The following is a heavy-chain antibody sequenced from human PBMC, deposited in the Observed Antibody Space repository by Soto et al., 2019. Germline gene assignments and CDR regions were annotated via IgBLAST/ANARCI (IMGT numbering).Heavy chain of an antibody. J-gene: IGHJ3*02. Sequence: QMQLVQSGPEVKKPGTSVKVSCKASGFTFTSSAMQWVRQARGQRLEWIGWIVVGSDNTNYAQKFQERVTITRDMSTSTAYMELSSLRSEDTAVYFCAAASYRGYCSRTSSLWAFDIWGQGTMVTVSS. CDR2: IVVGSDNT. CDR3: AAASYRGYCSRTSSLWAFDI. D-gene: IGHD2-2*01. V-gene: IGHV1-58*02. CDR1: GFTFTSSA.